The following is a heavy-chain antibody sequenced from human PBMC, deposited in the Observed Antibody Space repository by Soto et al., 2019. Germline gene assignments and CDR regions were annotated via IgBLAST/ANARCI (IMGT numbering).Heavy chain of an antibody. V-gene: IGHV3-30-3*01. Sequence: QVQLVESGGGVVQPGRSLRLSCAASGFTFSSYAMHWVRQAPGKGLEWVAVISYDGSNKYYADSVKGRFTISRDNSKNTLYLQMNSLRAEDTAVYYCARAPLDGYLFDYWGQGTLVTVSS. CDR3: ARAPLDGYLFDY. D-gene: IGHD5-12*01. CDR2: ISYDGSNK. J-gene: IGHJ4*02. CDR1: GFTFSSYA.